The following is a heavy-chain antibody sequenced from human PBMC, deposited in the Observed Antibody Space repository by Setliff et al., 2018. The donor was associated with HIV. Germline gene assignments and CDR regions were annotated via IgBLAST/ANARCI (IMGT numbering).Heavy chain of an antibody. CDR1: GDTLTGYY. Sequence: ASVMVSCKASGDTLTGYYIHWVRQAPGQGLEWMGWINPNSGGTKYAQKFQGRVTLTWDTSSSLGYMEVRSLRSDDTAVFYCAGEGPHGDYFDYWGQGTLVTVSS. V-gene: IGHV1-2*02. D-gene: IGHD4-17*01. CDR2: INPNSGGT. J-gene: IGHJ4*02. CDR3: AGEGPHGDYFDY.